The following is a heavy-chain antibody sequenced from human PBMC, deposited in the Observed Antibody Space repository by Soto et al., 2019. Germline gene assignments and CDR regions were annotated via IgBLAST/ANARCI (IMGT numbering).Heavy chain of an antibody. J-gene: IGHJ4*02. CDR2: INPSGDTT. V-gene: IGHV1-46*01. D-gene: IGHD3-22*01. Sequence: QVQVVQSGAEVKKPGASVKISCKAFGLTFSAYFMHWVRLAPGQGLEWMGVINPSGDTTIYAQKFQGRVTMTRDTSASTVYMELSSLRSEDTAVYYCASGGYYDRSGYPQPDFDYWGQGTRVTISS. CDR1: GLTFSAYF. CDR3: ASGGYYDRSGYPQPDFDY.